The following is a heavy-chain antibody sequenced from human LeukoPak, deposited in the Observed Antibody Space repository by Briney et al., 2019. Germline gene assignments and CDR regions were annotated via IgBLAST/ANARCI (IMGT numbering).Heavy chain of an antibody. D-gene: IGHD2-2*01. CDR1: GFTFSDYY. CDR3: ARDRGDIVVVPAAHYYYYYYMDV. V-gene: IGHV3-11*01. CDR2: ISSSGSTI. J-gene: IGHJ6*03. Sequence: GEPLRLSCAASGFTFSDYYMSWIRQAPGQGLEWVSYISSSGSTIYYADSVKGRFTISRDNAKNSLYLQMNSLRAEDTAVYYCARDRGDIVVVPAAHYYYYYYMDVWGKGTTVTISS.